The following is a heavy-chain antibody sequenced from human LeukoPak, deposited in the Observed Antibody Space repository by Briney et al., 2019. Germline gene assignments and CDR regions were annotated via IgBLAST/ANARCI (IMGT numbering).Heavy chain of an antibody. D-gene: IGHD6-19*01. J-gene: IGHJ2*01. CDR3: ARIGAVAGTRNWYFDL. CDR2: IFPGDSDT. Sequence: GEPLKISCKGSGYSFTSYWIGWVGQMPGKGLEWMGIIFPGDSDTRYSPSFQGQVTISADTSISTAYLQWSSLKASDTAMYYCARIGAVAGTRNWYFDLWGRGALVTVSS. V-gene: IGHV5-51*01. CDR1: GYSFTSYW.